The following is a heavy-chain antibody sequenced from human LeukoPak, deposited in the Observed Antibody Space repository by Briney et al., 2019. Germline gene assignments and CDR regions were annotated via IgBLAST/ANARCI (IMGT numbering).Heavy chain of an antibody. CDR3: AKEAYGGATFFYYMDV. D-gene: IGHD2/OR15-2a*01. J-gene: IGHJ6*03. Sequence: GGSLRLSCAGSGFTFDDYAMHWVRQTPGKGLEWVSGISWNSGNIAYADFVGGRFTISRDNAKNSLSLQMNSLSDEDTAVYYCAKEAYGGATFFYYMDVGGKGTTVTVSS. V-gene: IGHV3-9*01. CDR2: ISWNSGNI. CDR1: GFTFDDYA.